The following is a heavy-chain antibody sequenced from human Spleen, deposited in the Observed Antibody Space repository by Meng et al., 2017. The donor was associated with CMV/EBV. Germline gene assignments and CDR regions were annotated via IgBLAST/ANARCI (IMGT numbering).Heavy chain of an antibody. CDR3: ARDYTSGYDSVSPLY. V-gene: IGHV3-30*02. CDR1: GFTFSSYG. D-gene: IGHD5-12*01. J-gene: IGHJ4*02. CDR2: IRYDGSNK. Sequence: GESLKISCAASGFTFSSYGMHWVRQAPGKGLEWVAFIRYDGSNKYYADSVKGRFTISRDNSKNTLYLQMNSLRAEDTAVYYCARDYTSGYDSVSPLYWGQGTLVTVSS.